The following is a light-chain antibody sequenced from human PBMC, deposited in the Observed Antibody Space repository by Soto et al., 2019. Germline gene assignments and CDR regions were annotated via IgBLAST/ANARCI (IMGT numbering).Light chain of an antibody. J-gene: IGLJ2*01. CDR2: DVT. CDR3: CSYAGKYTFVI. V-gene: IGLV2-11*01. Sequence: QSALAQPRSVSGSPGQAVTISCTGTSSDVGGYNYVSWYQQHPGKAPKLMIFDVTKRPSGVPDRFSGSKSGNTASLTISGLQSDDEAHYFCCSYAGKYTFVIVGGGTKLTVL. CDR1: SSDVGGYNY.